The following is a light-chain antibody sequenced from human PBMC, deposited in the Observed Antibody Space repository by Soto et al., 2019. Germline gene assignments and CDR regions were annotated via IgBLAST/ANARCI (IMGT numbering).Light chain of an antibody. V-gene: IGKV3-15*01. J-gene: IGKJ1*01. CDR1: QSVSSN. CDR3: QQYNNWPGT. CDR2: GAS. Sequence: EIGMTQFPATLSVSPGERATLSCRASQSVSSNLAWYQQKPGQAPRLLIYGASTRATGIPARFSGSGSGTEFTLTISSLQSEDFAVYYCQQYNNWPGTFGQGNKV.